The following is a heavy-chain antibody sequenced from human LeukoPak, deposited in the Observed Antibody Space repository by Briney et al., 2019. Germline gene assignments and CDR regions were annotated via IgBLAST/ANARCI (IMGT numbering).Heavy chain of an antibody. Sequence: GGSLRLSCAASGFTDSNNYMSWVRQAPGEGLEWVSVIYSGDNTYYVESVKGRFTISRDNSKNTLSLQMNRLRAEDTAVYYCAGRRVLDASFDYWGQGTLVTVSS. D-gene: IGHD3-16*01. J-gene: IGHJ4*02. CDR3: AGRRVLDASFDY. CDR1: GFTDSNNY. V-gene: IGHV3-66*02. CDR2: IYSGDNT.